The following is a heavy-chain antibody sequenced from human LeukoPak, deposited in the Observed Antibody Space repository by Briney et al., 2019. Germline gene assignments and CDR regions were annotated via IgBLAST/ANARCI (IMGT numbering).Heavy chain of an antibody. D-gene: IGHD3-9*01. Sequence: GGSLRLSCAASGFAFSSSAMSWVRQAPEKSLEWVSVISGSGDNTYYAGSVKGRFTISRDNSKNTLYLQMNSLKVEDTAVYYCARGSLLRYFDWLSPGTWGQGTVVTVSS. V-gene: IGHV3-23*01. CDR1: GFAFSSSA. CDR3: ARGSLLRYFDWLSPGT. J-gene: IGHJ5*02. CDR2: ISGSGDNT.